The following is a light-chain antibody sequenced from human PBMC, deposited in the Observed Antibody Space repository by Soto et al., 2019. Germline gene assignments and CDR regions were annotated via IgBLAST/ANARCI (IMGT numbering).Light chain of an antibody. J-gene: IGLJ1*01. CDR1: SGHSSYA. V-gene: IGLV4-69*01. CDR2: LNSDGSH. CDR3: QTWGTGIQV. Sequence: QPVLTQSPSAYASLGASVKLTCTLSSGHSSYAIAWHQQQPEKGPRYLMKLNSDGSHSKGDGIPDRFSGSSSGAERYLTISSLQSEDEADYYCQTWGTGIQVFGTGTKLTVL.